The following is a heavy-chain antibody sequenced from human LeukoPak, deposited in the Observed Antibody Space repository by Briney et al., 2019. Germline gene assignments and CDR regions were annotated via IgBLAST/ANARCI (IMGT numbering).Heavy chain of an antibody. V-gene: IGHV1-2*04. Sequence: ASVKVSCKASGYTFTGYYMHWVRQAPGQGLEWMGWINPNSGGTNYAQKFQGWVTMTRDTSISTAYMELSRLRSDDTAVYYCARASSGWYLEAFDIWGQGTMVTVSS. CDR2: INPNSGGT. D-gene: IGHD6-19*01. J-gene: IGHJ3*02. CDR1: GYTFTGYY. CDR3: ARASSGWYLEAFDI.